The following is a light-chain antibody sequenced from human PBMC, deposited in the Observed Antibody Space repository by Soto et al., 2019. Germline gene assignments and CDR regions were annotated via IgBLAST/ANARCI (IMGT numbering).Light chain of an antibody. CDR3: CSYAGSRTFV. Sequence: QSALTQPASVSGSPEQSITISCTGTSSDVGAYNLVSWYQQHPGKAPRLIIYEGSKRPSGISHRFSGSKSDNTASLTISGLRAEDEAHYHCCSYAGSRTFVFGGVTKKTVL. CDR1: SSDVGAYNL. J-gene: IGLJ2*01. V-gene: IGLV2-23*01. CDR2: EGS.